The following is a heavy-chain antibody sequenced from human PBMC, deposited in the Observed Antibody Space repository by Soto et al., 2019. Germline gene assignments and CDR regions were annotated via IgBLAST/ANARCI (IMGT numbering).Heavy chain of an antibody. CDR1: GGSITSSGSA. J-gene: IGHJ4*02. CDR2: IDYSGNI. CDR3: ARHIHNQGFEYYFDS. Sequence: SETLSLTCNASGGSITSSGSAWGWIRQAPGKGLEWIGTIDYSGNIYYIPSLKSRITISVDTSKNQISLKLSSVTAADTAVYYCARHIHNQGFEYYFDSWGQGTLVTVSS. D-gene: IGHD1-1*01. V-gene: IGHV4-39*01.